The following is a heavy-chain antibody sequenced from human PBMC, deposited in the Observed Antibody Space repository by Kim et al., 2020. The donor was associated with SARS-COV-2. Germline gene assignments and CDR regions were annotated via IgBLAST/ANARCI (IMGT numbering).Heavy chain of an antibody. CDR3: ARDQGVAQKGGTGY. Sequence: NPSLKRRVTISVDTSKNQFSLKLNSVTAADTAVYYCARDQGVAQKGGTGYWGQGTLVTVSS. V-gene: IGHV4-30-2*04. D-gene: IGHD3-3*01. J-gene: IGHJ4*02.